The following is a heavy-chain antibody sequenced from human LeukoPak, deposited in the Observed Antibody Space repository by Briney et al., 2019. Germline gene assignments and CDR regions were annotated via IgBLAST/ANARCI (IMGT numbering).Heavy chain of an antibody. V-gene: IGHV4-59*01. J-gene: IGHJ4*02. CDR3: ARGVYSYGRPLDY. Sequence: SETLSLTCTVSGGSISSYYWSWIRQPPGKGLEWIGYIYYSGSTNYNPSLKSRVTISVDTSKNQFSLKLSSVTAADTAVYYCARGVYSYGRPLDYWGQGTLVTVSS. CDR1: GGSISSYY. D-gene: IGHD5-18*01. CDR2: IYYSGST.